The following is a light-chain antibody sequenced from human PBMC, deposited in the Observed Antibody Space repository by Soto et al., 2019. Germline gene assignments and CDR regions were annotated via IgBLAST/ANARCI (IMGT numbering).Light chain of an antibody. CDR1: SSDVCGYNY. CDR3: SSYTPSNTRQIV. Sequence: QSALTQPASVSGSPGQSITISCTGTSSDVCGYNYVSWYQQHPGKAPKFMIYDVSNRPSGVSNRFSGSKSGNTASLTISGLQAEDEAYYYCSSYTPSNTRQIVFGTGPKLTVL. CDR2: DVS. V-gene: IGLV2-14*01. J-gene: IGLJ1*01.